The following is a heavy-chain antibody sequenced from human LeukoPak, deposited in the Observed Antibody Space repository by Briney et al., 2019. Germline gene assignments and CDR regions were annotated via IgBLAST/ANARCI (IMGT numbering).Heavy chain of an antibody. CDR2: INHSGST. CDR1: GGSFSGYY. V-gene: IGHV4-34*01. CDR3: TMEEDWFDP. J-gene: IGHJ5*02. D-gene: IGHD3-3*01. Sequence: SETLSLTCAVYGGSFSGYYWSWIRQPPGKGLEWIGEINHSGSTNYNPSLKSRVTISVDTSKNQFSLKLSSVTAADTAVYYCTMEEDWFDPWGQGTLVTVSS.